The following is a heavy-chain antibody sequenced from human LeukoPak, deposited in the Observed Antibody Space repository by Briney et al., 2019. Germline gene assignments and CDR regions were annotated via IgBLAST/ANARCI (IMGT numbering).Heavy chain of an antibody. CDR3: AKLGYDFWSGYYDYYYYYGMDV. Sequence: GGSLRLSCAASGFTFGSYAMSWVRQAPGKGLEWVSAISGSGGSTYYADSVKGRFTISRDNSKNTLYLQMNSLRAEDTAVYYCAKLGYDFWSGYYDYYYYYGMDVWGQGTTVTVSS. V-gene: IGHV3-23*01. J-gene: IGHJ6*02. CDR2: ISGSGGST. D-gene: IGHD3-3*01. CDR1: GFTFGSYA.